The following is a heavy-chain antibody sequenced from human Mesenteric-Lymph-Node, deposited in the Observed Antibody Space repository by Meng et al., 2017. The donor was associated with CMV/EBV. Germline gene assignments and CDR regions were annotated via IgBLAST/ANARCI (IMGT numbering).Heavy chain of an antibody. CDR1: GGSISSGGYY. Sequence: SETLSLTCTVSGGSISSGGYYWSWIRQHPGKGLEWIGYIYYSGSTNYNPSLKSRVTISVDTSKNQFSLKLSSVTAADTAVYYCATLLKGGGRYYYYGMDVWGQGTTVTVSS. CDR2: IYYSGST. CDR3: ATLLKGGGRYYYYGMDV. V-gene: IGHV4-61*08. D-gene: IGHD3-16*01. J-gene: IGHJ6*02.